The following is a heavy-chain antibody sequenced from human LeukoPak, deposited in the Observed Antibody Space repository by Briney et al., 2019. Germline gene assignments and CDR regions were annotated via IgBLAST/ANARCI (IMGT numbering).Heavy chain of an antibody. CDR3: ARGANLGFDP. CDR2: IGSGGDT. Sequence: GGSPRLSCAASGFTFSSYDMHWVRQPKGEGLQWVSGIGSGGDTYYAGSVKGRFSISRENAKNSLYLQMNSLRAGDTAVYFCARGANLGFDPWGQGTLVTVSS. CDR1: GFTFSSYD. D-gene: IGHD5-24*01. J-gene: IGHJ5*02. V-gene: IGHV3-13*04.